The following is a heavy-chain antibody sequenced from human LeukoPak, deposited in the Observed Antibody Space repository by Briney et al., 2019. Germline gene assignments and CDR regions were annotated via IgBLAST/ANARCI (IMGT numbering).Heavy chain of an antibody. J-gene: IGHJ4*02. CDR1: GFTFSTYG. CDR3: ARADRFLEWLPFDY. CDR2: MSYDGSNK. Sequence: GGPLRLSCAASGFTFSTYGMHWVRQGPAKGLEWGAIMSYDGSNKYYADSVKGRFTISRDNSKNTLYLQMNSLRAEDTAVYYCARADRFLEWLPFDYWGQGTLVTVSS. D-gene: IGHD3-3*01. V-gene: IGHV3-30*05.